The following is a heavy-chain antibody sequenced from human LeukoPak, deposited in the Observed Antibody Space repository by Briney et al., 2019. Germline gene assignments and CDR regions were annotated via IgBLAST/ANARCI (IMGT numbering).Heavy chain of an antibody. V-gene: IGHV3-48*01. D-gene: IGHD6-13*01. CDR3: ARSRWAAAGTGWFDP. Sequence: GGSLRLSCAASGFTFSSYSMNWVRQAPGKGLEWVSYISSSSSTIYYADSVKGRFTISRDNAKNSLYLQMNSLRAEDTAVYYCARSRWAAAGTGWFDPWGQGTLVTVSS. CDR1: GFTFSSYS. J-gene: IGHJ5*02. CDR2: ISSSSSTI.